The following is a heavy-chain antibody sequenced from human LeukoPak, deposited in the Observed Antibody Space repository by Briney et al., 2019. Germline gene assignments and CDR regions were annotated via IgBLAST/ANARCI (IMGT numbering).Heavy chain of an antibody. D-gene: IGHD2-21*02. V-gene: IGHV5-51*01. J-gene: IGHJ4*01. CDR1: GYSFTTYW. Sequence: GESLKISCKGSGYSFTTYWIGWVRQMPGKGLEWMGILYPGDSDTRYSPSFQGQVTMSAVKSISTAYLQWSSLKASDTAIYYCARVHLHCGGADCYPYFFDYWGHGTPVTVSS. CDR2: LYPGDSDT. CDR3: ARVHLHCGGADCYPYFFDY.